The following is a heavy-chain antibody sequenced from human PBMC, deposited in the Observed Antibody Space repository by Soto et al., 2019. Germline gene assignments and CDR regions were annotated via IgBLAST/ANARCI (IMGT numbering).Heavy chain of an antibody. V-gene: IGHV1-69*06. CDR3: ARVPHIRSSRWYGDYNYGLDV. D-gene: IGHD6-13*01. CDR2: IIPIFGTA. CDR1: GCTFCSYA. J-gene: IGHJ6*02. Sequence: QVQLVPYAAEVLKPGSSVKVSCQASGCTFCSYAITWERQAPVQDLDWMGGIIPIFGTANCAQKFQGRVKITAGKSTRTAYMELSSLSSEATDGYYCARVPHIRSSRWYGDYNYGLDVWGQGTTVTVS.